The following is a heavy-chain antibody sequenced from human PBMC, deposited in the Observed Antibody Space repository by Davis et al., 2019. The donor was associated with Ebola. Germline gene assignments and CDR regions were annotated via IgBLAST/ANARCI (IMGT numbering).Heavy chain of an antibody. D-gene: IGHD2-21*02. CDR1: GFIFRTYA. CDR2: IDKDGDDK. J-gene: IGHJ5*01. CDR3: AGRRDWRAFDS. Sequence: GESLKISCATSGFIFRTYALNWVRQAPGKGLEWVSTIDKDGDDKYYSDSVKGRFAISVDSSKNTLYLQMNSLRVDDTAVYYCAGRRDWRAFDSWGQGTLVTVSS. V-gene: IGHV3-23*01.